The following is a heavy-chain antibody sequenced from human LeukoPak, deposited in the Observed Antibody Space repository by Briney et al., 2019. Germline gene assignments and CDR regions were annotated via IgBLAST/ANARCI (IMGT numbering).Heavy chain of an antibody. CDR1: GFPFSSYG. CDR3: AGSWFYRDYFEY. CDR2: LSYDGSNE. J-gene: IGHJ4*02. D-gene: IGHD3-10*01. V-gene: IGHV3-30*03. Sequence: GGSLRLSCAASGFPFSSYGMHWVRQAPGKGLEWVAALSYDGSNEYYADSVKGRFTISRDNSKNTLYLQMNSLRVEDTAVYYCAGSWFYRDYFEYWGQGTLVTVSS.